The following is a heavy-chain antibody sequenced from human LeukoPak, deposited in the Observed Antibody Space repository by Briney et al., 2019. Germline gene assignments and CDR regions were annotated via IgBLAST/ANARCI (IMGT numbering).Heavy chain of an antibody. CDR2: IYHSGST. V-gene: IGHV4-30-2*01. D-gene: IGHD2-2*01. Sequence: SETLSLTCAVSGGSISSGGYSWSWIRQPPGKGLEGIGYIYHSGSTYYNPSLKSRVTISVDRSKNQFSLKLSSVTAADTAVYYCARALCSSTSCYRDRPHNWFDPWGQGTLVTVSS. CDR3: ARALCSSTSCYRDRPHNWFDP. J-gene: IGHJ5*02. CDR1: GGSISSGGYS.